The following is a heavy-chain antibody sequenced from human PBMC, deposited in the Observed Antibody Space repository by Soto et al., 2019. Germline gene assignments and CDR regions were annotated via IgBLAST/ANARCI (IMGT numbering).Heavy chain of an antibody. V-gene: IGHV1-69*01. Sequence: QVQLVQSGAEVTKPGSSVKVSCKASGGTFSSYAISWLRQAPGQGLEWMAGIIPICGTANYAQKYQGRVTIAADESTSTAYMELSSLRSDDTAVYYCARVEPPDYVTWFDPWGQETRGTVSS. D-gene: IGHD4-17*01. CDR1: GGTFSSYA. CDR3: ARVEPPDYVTWFDP. J-gene: IGHJ5*02. CDR2: IIPICGTA.